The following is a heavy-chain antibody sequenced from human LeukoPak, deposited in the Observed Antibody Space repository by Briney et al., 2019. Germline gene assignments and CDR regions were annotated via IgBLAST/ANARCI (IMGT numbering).Heavy chain of an antibody. CDR2: IIPIFGTA. V-gene: IGHV1-69*05. CDR1: GGTFSSYA. Sequence: SVKVSCKASGGTFSSYAISWVRQAPGQGLEWMGRIIPIFGTANYAQKFQGRVAITTDESTSTAYMELSSLRSEDTAVYYCARDSADSYGLDYWGQGTLVTVSS. D-gene: IGHD5-18*01. CDR3: ARDSADSYGLDY. J-gene: IGHJ4*02.